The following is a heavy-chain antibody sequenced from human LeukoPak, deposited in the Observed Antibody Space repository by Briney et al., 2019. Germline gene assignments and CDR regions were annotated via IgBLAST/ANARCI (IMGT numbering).Heavy chain of an antibody. CDR2: IIPIFGTA. CDR1: GGTFSSYA. J-gene: IGHJ6*03. D-gene: IGHD5-18*01. Sequence: EASVKVSCKASGGTFSSYAISWVRQAPGQGLEWMGGIIPIFGTANYAQKFQGRVTITADKSTSTAYMELSSLRSEDTAVYYCASLPNRGYSYDYYYYYMDVWGKGTTVTVSS. V-gene: IGHV1-69*06. CDR3: ASLPNRGYSYDYYYYYMDV.